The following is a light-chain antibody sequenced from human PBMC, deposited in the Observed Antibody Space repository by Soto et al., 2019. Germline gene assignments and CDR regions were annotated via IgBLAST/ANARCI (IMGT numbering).Light chain of an antibody. CDR1: QSVSSY. Sequence: EIVLTQSPATLSLSPGERATLSCRASQSVSSYLAWYQQKPGQAPRLLIYDASNRATGIPARFSGSGSGSDCTLPISSLEPEDFAVYYCQQRSNWPPYTFGQGTKLEIK. J-gene: IGKJ2*01. CDR3: QQRSNWPPYT. V-gene: IGKV3-11*01. CDR2: DAS.